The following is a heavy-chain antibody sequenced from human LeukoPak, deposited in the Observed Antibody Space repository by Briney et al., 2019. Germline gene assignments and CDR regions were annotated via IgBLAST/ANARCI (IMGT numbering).Heavy chain of an antibody. CDR2: ISSSSSHP. D-gene: IGHD4-17*01. CDR3: AREDFTVTGAFDY. J-gene: IGHJ4*02. CDR1: GFTFTTYS. V-gene: IGHV3-21*01. Sequence: GGSLRLSCAASGFTFTTYSMIWVRQAPGKGLEWVSFISSSSSHPFYADSVKGRFTISRDNAKNSLYLQMNSLRAEDTAVYFCAREDFTVTGAFDYWGQGTLVTVSS.